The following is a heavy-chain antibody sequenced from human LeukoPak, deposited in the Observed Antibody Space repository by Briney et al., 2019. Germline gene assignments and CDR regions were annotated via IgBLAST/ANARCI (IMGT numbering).Heavy chain of an antibody. D-gene: IGHD3-10*01. V-gene: IGHV1-46*01. CDR1: GYTFTSYY. CDR3: ARVRGTMVRGVILGFDY. CDR2: INPSGGST. J-gene: IGHJ4*02. Sequence: ASVEVSCKASGYTFTSYYMHWVRQAPGQGLEWMGIINPSGGSTSYAQKFQGRVTMTRDTSISTAYMELSRLRSDDTAVYYCARVRGTMVRGVILGFDYWGQGTLVTVSS.